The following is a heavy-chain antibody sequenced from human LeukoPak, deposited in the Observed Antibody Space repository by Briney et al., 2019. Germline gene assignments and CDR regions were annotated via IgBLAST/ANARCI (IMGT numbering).Heavy chain of an antibody. CDR2: ISSSSSTI. CDR1: GFTFSSNG. V-gene: IGHV3-48*04. Sequence: GGSLRLSCAASGFTFSSNGMNWVRQAPGKGLEWVSYISSSSSTIYYADSVKGRFTISRDNAKNSLYLQMNSLRAEDTAVYYCARDRYYGSGSYLFDYWGQGTLVTVSS. CDR3: ARDRYYGSGSYLFDY. J-gene: IGHJ4*02. D-gene: IGHD3-10*01.